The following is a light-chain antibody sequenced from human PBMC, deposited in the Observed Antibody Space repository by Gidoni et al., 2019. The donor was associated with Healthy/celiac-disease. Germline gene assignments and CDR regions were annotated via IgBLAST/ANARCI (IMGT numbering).Light chain of an antibody. Sequence: DIQMTQSPSSLSASLGDRVTITCRSSQSISSYLNWYQHKPGKAPNLLIYAASSLQSGVPSSFSGSGSGTDFTLTISSLQPEDFATYYCQQSYSLWAFGQXTKVEIK. V-gene: IGKV1-39*01. CDR3: QQSYSLWA. J-gene: IGKJ1*01. CDR2: AAS. CDR1: QSISSY.